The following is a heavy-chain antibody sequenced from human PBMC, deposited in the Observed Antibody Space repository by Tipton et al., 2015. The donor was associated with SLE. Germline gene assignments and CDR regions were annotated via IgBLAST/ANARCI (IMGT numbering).Heavy chain of an antibody. D-gene: IGHD6-13*01. J-gene: IGHJ4*02. CDR2: IYYSGGT. CDR3: ARQSSSWYDRANYFDY. CDR1: GGSISSGSHY. Sequence: TLSLTCSVSGGSISSGSHYWGWIRQPPGKGLEWIGNIYYSGGTYYKPSLKSRVTISVDTSKNQFTLRLSSVTAVDTTVYYCARQSSSWYDRANYFDYWGQGTLVTVSS. V-gene: IGHV4-39*01.